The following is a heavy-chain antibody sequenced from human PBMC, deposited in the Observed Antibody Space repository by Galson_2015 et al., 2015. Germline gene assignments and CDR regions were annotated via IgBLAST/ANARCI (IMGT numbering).Heavy chain of an antibody. J-gene: IGHJ4*02. CDR1: GYSISSGYY. CDR3: ARDIWSDYYDSIDY. D-gene: IGHD3-22*01. Sequence: TLSLTCTVSGYSISSGYYWGWIRQPPGKGLEWIGSIYHSGSTYYNPSLKSRVTISVDTSKNQFSLKLSSVTAADTAVYYCARDIWSDYYDSIDYWGQGTLVTVSS. CDR2: IYHSGST. V-gene: IGHV4-38-2*02.